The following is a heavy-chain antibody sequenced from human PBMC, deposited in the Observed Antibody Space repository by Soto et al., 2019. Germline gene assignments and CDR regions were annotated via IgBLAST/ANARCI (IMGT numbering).Heavy chain of an antibody. CDR3: AREQGDYYDSSGYYYGY. D-gene: IGHD3-22*01. CDR2: ISAYNGNT. Sequence: ASVKVSCKASGYTFTSYGISWVRQAPGQGLEWMGWISAYNGNTNYAQKLQGRVTMTTDTSTSTAYMELRSLRSDDTAVYYCAREQGDYYDSSGYYYGYWGQGTLVTVSS. J-gene: IGHJ4*02. V-gene: IGHV1-18*01. CDR1: GYTFTSYG.